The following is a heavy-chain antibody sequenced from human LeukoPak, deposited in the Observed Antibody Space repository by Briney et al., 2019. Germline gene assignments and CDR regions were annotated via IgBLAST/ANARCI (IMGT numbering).Heavy chain of an antibody. CDR1: GVSFSGYY. Sequence: SETLSLTCAVYGVSFSGYYWSWIRQPPGKGLEWIGEINHSGSTNYNPSLKSRVTISVDTSKNQFSLKLSSVTAADTAVYYCARSGLIMVRGVIIRRSAFDIWGQGTMVTVSS. V-gene: IGHV4-34*01. D-gene: IGHD3-10*01. J-gene: IGHJ3*02. CDR2: INHSGST. CDR3: ARSGLIMVRGVIIRRSAFDI.